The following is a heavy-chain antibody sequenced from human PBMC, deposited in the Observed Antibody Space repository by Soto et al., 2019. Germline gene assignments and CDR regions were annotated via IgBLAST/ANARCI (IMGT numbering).Heavy chain of an antibody. Sequence: QGQLVQSGVEVKKPGASVKVSCSASGNTFTNFGVTWVRQAPGQGLEWMGWITPYTDDPRYAQKFQGRVTMTIDTSTSTADLDLRSLTAGDPAVYYCARVIPGAEAWFHPWGQVTLVTVSS. CDR1: GNTFTNFG. D-gene: IGHD2-2*01. V-gene: IGHV1-18*01. J-gene: IGHJ5*02. CDR2: ITPYTDDP. CDR3: ARVIPGAEAWFHP.